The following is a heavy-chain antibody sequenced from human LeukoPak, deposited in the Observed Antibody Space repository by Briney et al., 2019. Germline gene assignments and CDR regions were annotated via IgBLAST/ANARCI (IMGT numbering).Heavy chain of an antibody. CDR3: ARKLAL. V-gene: IGHV3-48*02. CDR1: GFSFSSYG. CDR2: IDPTSRSI. J-gene: IGHJ4*02. Sequence: GGSLRHSCAASGFSFSSYGMNWVRQAPGKGLEWVSYIDPTSRSIYYADSVKGRFTVSRDNAKNSLFLQMNSLRDEDTAVYFCARKLALWGQGTLVTVSS.